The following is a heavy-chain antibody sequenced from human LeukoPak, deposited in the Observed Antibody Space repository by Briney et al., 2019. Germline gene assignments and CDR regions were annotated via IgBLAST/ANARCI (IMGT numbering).Heavy chain of an antibody. CDR3: AYDPYYYYGMDV. J-gene: IGHJ6*02. D-gene: IGHD1-1*01. CDR1: GFIVSSNY. Sequence: PGGSLRLSCAASGFIVSSNYMSWVRQPPGQGLEWVSVIHSGGTTYYAGSVKGRFNISRDHWRNTVYLQMNDLRAEDTAVYYCAYDPYYYYGMDVWGQGTTVTVSS. CDR2: IHSGGTT. V-gene: IGHV3-53*03.